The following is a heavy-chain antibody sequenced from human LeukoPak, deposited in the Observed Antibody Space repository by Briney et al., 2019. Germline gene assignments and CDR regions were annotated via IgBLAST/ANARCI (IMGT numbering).Heavy chain of an antibody. CDR2: IDATSGTI. J-gene: IGHJ4*02. D-gene: IGHD7-27*01. CDR1: GFSFSTYE. V-gene: IGHV3-48*03. Sequence: GGSLRLSCAASGFSFSTYEMNWVGQAPGKGLQWVSYIDATSGTIHYGDSVKGRFTISRDNAKNSLYLQMNSLRAEDTAVYYCAREPVTTNWGARLFDFWGQGTLVTVSS. CDR3: AREPVTTNWGARLFDF.